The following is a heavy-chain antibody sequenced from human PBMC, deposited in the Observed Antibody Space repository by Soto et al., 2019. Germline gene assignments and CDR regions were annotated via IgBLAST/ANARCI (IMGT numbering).Heavy chain of an antibody. CDR2: ISGGGGNT. Sequence: EVQVLESGGGLVQPGGSLRLSCAASGFTFSSYAMSWVRQAPGKGLEWVSVISGGGGNTYYADSVKGRFTISRDNSKNTFILQMTILRAEDTAIYYCAKDRRYGSGSYHMTGGDYGMEVWGQGTTVTVSS. J-gene: IGHJ6*02. CDR3: AKDRRYGSGSYHMTGGDYGMEV. CDR1: GFTFSSYA. D-gene: IGHD3-10*01. V-gene: IGHV3-23*01.